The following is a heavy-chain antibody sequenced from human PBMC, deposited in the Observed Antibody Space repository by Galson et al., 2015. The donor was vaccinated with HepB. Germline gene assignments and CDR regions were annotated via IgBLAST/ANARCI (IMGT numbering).Heavy chain of an antibody. CDR2: INPSGGST. Sequence: SVKVSCKASGSTFTSYYMHWVRQAPGQGLGWMGIINPSGGSTSYAQKFQGRVTMTRDTSISTAYMELSRLRSDDTAVYYCARETVGMDVWGQGTTVTVSS. CDR1: GSTFTSYY. CDR3: ARETVGMDV. J-gene: IGHJ6*02. D-gene: IGHD4-17*01. V-gene: IGHV1-46*01.